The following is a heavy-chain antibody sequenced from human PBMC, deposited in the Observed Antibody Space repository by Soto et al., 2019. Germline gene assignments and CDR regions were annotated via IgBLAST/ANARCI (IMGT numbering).Heavy chain of an antibody. V-gene: IGHV3-21*01. J-gene: IGHJ4*02. Sequence: EVQLVESGGGLVKPGGSLRLSCVGSGFTFSSNSMNWVRQAPGKGLEWVSSITSSSSFIYYADSVKGRFNIPRDNAKHSVFLQMNSLRVEDTAVYYCARGSVVGMGQELDYWGQGPLVTVSS. D-gene: IGHD6-19*01. CDR1: GFTFSSNS. CDR2: ITSSSSFI. CDR3: ARGSVVGMGQELDY.